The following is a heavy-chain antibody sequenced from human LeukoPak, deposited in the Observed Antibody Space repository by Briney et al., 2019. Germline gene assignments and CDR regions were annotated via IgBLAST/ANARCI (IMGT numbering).Heavy chain of an antibody. D-gene: IGHD1-26*01. CDR1: GDSISNFH. Sequence: SETLSLTCTVSGDSISNFHWIWIRQPPGKGLEWIGYIYYSGSTNYNPSLKSRVTISVDTSKNEFSLKLTSVTAADTAVYYCAREGLVSWGFDPWGQGTLVTVSS. CDR2: IYYSGST. CDR3: AREGLVSWGFDP. J-gene: IGHJ5*02. V-gene: IGHV4-59*01.